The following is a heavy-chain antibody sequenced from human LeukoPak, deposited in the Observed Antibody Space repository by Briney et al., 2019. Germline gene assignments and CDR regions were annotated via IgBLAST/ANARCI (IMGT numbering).Heavy chain of an antibody. CDR1: GGSFSGYY. CDR2: INHSGST. V-gene: IGHV4-34*01. J-gene: IGHJ5*02. CDR3: ARVYQGVSRSPFDP. Sequence: SETLSLTCAVYGGSFSGYYWSWIRQPPGKGLEWIGEINHSGSTNYNPSPKSRVTISVDTSKNQFSLKLSSVTAADTAVYYCARVYQGVSRSPFDPWGQGTLVTVSS. D-gene: IGHD2-2*01.